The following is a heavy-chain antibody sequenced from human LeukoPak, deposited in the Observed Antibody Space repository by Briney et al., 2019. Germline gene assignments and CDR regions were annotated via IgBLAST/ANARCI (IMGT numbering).Heavy chain of an antibody. CDR1: GGSFRGYY. Sequence: SETLSLTCAVYGGSFRGYYWSWIRQPPGKGLEWIGEINHSGSTNYNPSLKSRVTISVDTSKNQFSLKLSSVTAADTAVYYCALRVAAAVHHNWFDPWGQGTLVTVSS. J-gene: IGHJ5*02. D-gene: IGHD6-13*01. CDR2: INHSGST. V-gene: IGHV4-34*01. CDR3: ALRVAAAVHHNWFDP.